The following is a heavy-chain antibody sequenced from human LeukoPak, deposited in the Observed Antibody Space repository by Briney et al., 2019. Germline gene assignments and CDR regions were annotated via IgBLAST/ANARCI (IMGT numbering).Heavy chain of an antibody. V-gene: IGHV4-39*01. CDR1: GGSISSSSYY. J-gene: IGHJ3*02. CDR3: ARHEEGFDI. CDR2: IYYSGST. Sequence: SETLSLTCTVSGGSISSSSYYWGWIRQAPGKGLEWIGSIYYSGSTYYNPSLKSRVTISVDTSKNQFSLKLSSVTAADTAVYYCARHEEGFDIWGQGTMVTVSS.